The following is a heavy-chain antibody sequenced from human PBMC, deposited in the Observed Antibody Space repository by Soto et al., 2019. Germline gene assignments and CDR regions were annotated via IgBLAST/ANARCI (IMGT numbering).Heavy chain of an antibody. CDR2: IYNNETF. CDR3: ARVPLRYSSSHNFDS. J-gene: IGHJ4*02. D-gene: IGHD6-19*01. Sequence: TSETLSLTCSVSGASVSSGSFYWSWIRQPPGKGLEWIGIIYNNETFNYNPSLKSRVTLSVDTSKHQFSLKLSSVTAADTAVYYCARVPLRYSSSHNFDSWGQGALVTVSS. V-gene: IGHV4-61*01. CDR1: GASVSSGSFY.